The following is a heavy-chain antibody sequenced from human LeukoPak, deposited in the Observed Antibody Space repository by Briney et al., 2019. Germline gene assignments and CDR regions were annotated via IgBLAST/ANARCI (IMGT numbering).Heavy chain of an antibody. CDR2: IYSSGST. D-gene: IGHD3-3*01. CDR1: GGSISSYY. Sequence: SETLSLTCTVSGGSISSYYWSWIRQPAGKGLEWIGRIYSSGSTNYNPSFQSRVTMSLDTSKSQFSLKLSSVTAADTAVYYCAREGGFYRPLDYSGQGTLVTVSS. V-gene: IGHV4-4*07. CDR3: AREGGFYRPLDY. J-gene: IGHJ4*02.